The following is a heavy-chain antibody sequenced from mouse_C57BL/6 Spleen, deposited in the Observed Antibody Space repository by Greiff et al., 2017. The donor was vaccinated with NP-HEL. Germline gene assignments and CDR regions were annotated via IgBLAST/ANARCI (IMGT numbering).Heavy chain of an antibody. CDR3: ARRSGSSWFAY. J-gene: IGHJ3*01. CDR2: ISSGSSTI. CDR1: GFTFSDYG. D-gene: IGHD4-1*01. V-gene: IGHV5-17*01. Sequence: EVKLEESGGGLVKPGGSLTLSCAASGFTFSDYGMHWVRQAPEKGLEWVAYISSGSSTIYYADTVKGRFTISRDNAKNTLFLQMTSMRSEDTAMYYCARRSGSSWFAYWGQGTLVTVSA.